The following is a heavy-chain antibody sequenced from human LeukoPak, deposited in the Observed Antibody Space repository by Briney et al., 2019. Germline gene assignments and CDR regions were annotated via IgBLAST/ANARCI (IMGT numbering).Heavy chain of an antibody. CDR2: INPNSGGT. CDR1: GYTFTGYY. D-gene: IGHD3-3*01. CDR3: ARDQLRFLEWLSFPHMDV. Sequence: ASVKVSCKASGYTFTGYYMHWVRQAPGQGLEWMGWINPNSGGTNYAQKLQGRVTMTRDTSISTAYMELSRLRSDDTAVYYCARDQLRFLEWLSFPHMDVWGKGTTVTVSS. J-gene: IGHJ6*03. V-gene: IGHV1-2*02.